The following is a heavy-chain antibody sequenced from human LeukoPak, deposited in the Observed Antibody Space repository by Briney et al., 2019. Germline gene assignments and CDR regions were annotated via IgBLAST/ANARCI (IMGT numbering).Heavy chain of an antibody. Sequence: RSGGSLRLSCAASGFTFSSYAMSWVRQAPGKGLEWVSAISCSGGSTYYADSVKGRFTISRDNSKNTLYLQMNSLRAEDTAVYYCARRPPLRFLDDYYYMDVWGKGTTVTVSS. D-gene: IGHD3-3*01. CDR1: GFTFSSYA. CDR2: ISCSGGST. CDR3: ARRPPLRFLDDYYYMDV. J-gene: IGHJ6*03. V-gene: IGHV3-23*01.